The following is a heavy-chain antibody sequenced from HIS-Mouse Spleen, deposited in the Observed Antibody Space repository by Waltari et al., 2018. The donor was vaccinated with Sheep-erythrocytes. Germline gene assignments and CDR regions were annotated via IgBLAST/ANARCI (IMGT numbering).Heavy chain of an antibody. Sequence: EVQLVESGGGLVKPGGSLRLSCAASGFTFSSYSMNWVRQAPGKGWEGVSTMMSGSSYIYYADSVKGRFTISRDNAKNSLYLQMNSRRAEDTAVYYCARGAKSSGETRIIDYWGQGTLVTVSS. J-gene: IGHJ4*02. D-gene: IGHD7-27*01. CDR1: GFTFSSYS. CDR3: ARGAKSSGETRIIDY. V-gene: IGHV3-21*01. CDR2: MMSGSSYI.